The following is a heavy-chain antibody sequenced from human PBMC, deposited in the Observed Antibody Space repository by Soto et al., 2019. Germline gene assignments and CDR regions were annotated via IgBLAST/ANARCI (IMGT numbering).Heavy chain of an antibody. J-gene: IGHJ4*01. D-gene: IGHD3-10*02. CDR3: VRDRDLYRDMFHAAF. CDR1: GFTISECS. CDR2: ITIRTGNV. Sequence: LRLSCEASGFTISECSMNWVRQAPGKGLEWLAYITIRTGNVLYADSVRGRFTISADNAENSVILQMNSLRDEDSAVYFCVRDRDLYRDMFHAAFWGQGTLVTVSS. V-gene: IGHV3-48*02.